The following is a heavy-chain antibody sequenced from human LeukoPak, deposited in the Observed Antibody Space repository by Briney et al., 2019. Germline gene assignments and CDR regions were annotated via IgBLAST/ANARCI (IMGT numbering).Heavy chain of an antibody. D-gene: IGHD1-26*01. CDR3: ARSGGGSYGSVGGVDY. J-gene: IGHJ4*02. Sequence: GASVKVSCKASGYTLTGYYMHWVRQAPGQGLEWMGWINPNSGGTNYAQKFQGRVTMTRDTSISTAYMELSRLRSDDTAVYYCARSGGGSYGSVGGVDYWGQGTLVTVSS. CDR1: GYTLTGYY. CDR2: INPNSGGT. V-gene: IGHV1-2*02.